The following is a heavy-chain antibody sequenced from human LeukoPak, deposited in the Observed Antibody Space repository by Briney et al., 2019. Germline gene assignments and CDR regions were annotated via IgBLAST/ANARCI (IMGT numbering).Heavy chain of an antibody. Sequence: ASVKVSCKAPGYTFTNYAISWVRQAPGQGLEWVGWITTYNGNTNYAQKLQGRVTMTTDTSTSTAYMELRSLRSDDTAVYYCAREPLVVGATVDYWGQGTLVTVSS. J-gene: IGHJ4*02. CDR3: AREPLVVGATVDY. CDR2: ITTYNGNT. D-gene: IGHD5-12*01. V-gene: IGHV1-18*01. CDR1: GYTFTNYA.